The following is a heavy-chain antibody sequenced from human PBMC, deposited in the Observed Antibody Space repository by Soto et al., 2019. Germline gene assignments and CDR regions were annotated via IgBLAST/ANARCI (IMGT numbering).Heavy chain of an antibody. CDR2: IYSNGDT. CDR3: ARRGGSSSGYYYYAMDV. Sequence: SETLSLTCSVSNDSMNSGGYYWSWIRQHPGKGLEWIGYIYSNGDTYYNPSLKSRVTISVDTSKNQFSLNLTSVTAADTAVYYCARRGGSSSGYYYYAMDVWGQGTTVTVS. J-gene: IGHJ6*02. V-gene: IGHV4-31*03. CDR1: NDSMNSGGYY. D-gene: IGHD6-6*01.